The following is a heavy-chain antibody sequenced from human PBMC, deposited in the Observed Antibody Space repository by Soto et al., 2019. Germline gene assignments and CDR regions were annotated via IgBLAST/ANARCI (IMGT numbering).Heavy chain of an antibody. CDR2: ISGSGGST. J-gene: IGHJ5*02. V-gene: IGHV3-23*01. CDR3: AKSRAPYYDFWESWFDP. Sequence: HPGGSLRLSCAASGFTFSSYAMSWVRQAPGKGLEWVSAISGSGGSTYYADSVKGRFTISRDNSKNTLYLQMNSLRAEDTAVYYCAKSRAPYYDFWESWFDPWGQGTLVTVSS. CDR1: GFTFSSYA. D-gene: IGHD3-3*01.